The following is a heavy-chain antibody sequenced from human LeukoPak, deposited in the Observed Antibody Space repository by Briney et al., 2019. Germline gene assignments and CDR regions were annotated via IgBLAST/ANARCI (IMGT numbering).Heavy chain of an antibody. J-gene: IGHJ3*02. CDR1: GFTFSSYW. V-gene: IGHV3-7*01. D-gene: IGHD4-17*01. Sequence: PGGSLRLSCAASGFTFSSYWMTWVRQAPGKGLEWVANMNLDGSGKYYVDSVKGRFTISRDNAKNSLYLQMNSLRAEDTAVYYCAVLHDYGDYQSAFDIWGQGTMVTVSS. CDR3: AVLHDYGDYQSAFDI. CDR2: MNLDGSGK.